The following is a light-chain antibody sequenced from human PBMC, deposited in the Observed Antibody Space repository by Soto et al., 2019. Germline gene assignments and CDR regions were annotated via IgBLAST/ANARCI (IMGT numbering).Light chain of an antibody. CDR3: QQYSNWPS. J-gene: IGKJ1*01. CDR1: QSISSW. CDR2: AAS. V-gene: IGKV1-5*01. Sequence: DIQMTQSPSTLSASVGDRVTITCRASQSISSWLAWYQQKPGKAPKLLIYAASSLQSGVPSRFSGSGSGTEFTLTVSSLQSEDFAVYYCQQYSNWPSFGQGTKVDIK.